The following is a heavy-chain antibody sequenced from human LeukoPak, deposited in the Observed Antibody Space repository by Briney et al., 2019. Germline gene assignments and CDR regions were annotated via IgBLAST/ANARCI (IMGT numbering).Heavy chain of an antibody. V-gene: IGHV1-69*13. J-gene: IGHJ6*03. D-gene: IGHD6-6*01. CDR2: IIPVFGTA. CDR3: ARGSIAASYMDV. Sequence: SVKVSCKASGGTFSSYAISWVRQAPGQGLEWMRGIIPVFGTANYAQKFQGRVTITADESTSTAYMELSSLRSEDTAVYYCARGSIAASYMDVWGKGTTVTVSS. CDR1: GGTFSSYA.